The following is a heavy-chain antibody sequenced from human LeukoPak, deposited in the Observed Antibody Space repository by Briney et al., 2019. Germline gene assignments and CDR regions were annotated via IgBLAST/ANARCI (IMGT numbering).Heavy chain of an antibody. D-gene: IGHD1-26*01. J-gene: IGHJ4*02. V-gene: IGHV3-23*01. Sequence: GGSLRLSCAASGFTFSSYVMSWVRQAPGKGLEWVSAISGSGGSTYYADSVKGRFTISRDNSKNTLYLQMNSLRAEDTAVYYCAKGNSGSYYLFDYWGQGTLVAVSS. CDR2: ISGSGGST. CDR3: AKGNSGSYYLFDY. CDR1: GFTFSSYV.